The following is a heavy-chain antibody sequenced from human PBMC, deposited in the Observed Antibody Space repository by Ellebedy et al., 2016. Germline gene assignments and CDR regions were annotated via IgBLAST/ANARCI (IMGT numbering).Heavy chain of an antibody. CDR1: GFTFTSYI. V-gene: IGHV3-21*01. CDR3: AKDSTVGGGSPNADRYFDY. Sequence: GESLKISXAASGFTFTSYIMNWIRQAPGKGPEWVSSISSGGSFIYYADSVKGRFTVSRDNSKNTLYLQMNSLSSDDTAVYYCAKDSTVGGGSPNADRYFDYWGQGTLVTVSP. CDR2: ISSGGSFI. J-gene: IGHJ4*02. D-gene: IGHD1-26*01.